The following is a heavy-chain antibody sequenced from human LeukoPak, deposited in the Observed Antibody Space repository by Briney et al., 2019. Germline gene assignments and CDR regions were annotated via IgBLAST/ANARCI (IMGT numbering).Heavy chain of an antibody. CDR1: GFTVSSNY. J-gene: IGHJ4*02. Sequence: PGGSLRLSCAASGFTVSSNYMSWVRQAPGKGLEWVSVIYSGGSTYYADSVKGRFTISRDNSKNTLYLQMNSLRAEDTAVYYCARAMWGSDFDYWGQGTLVTVSS. V-gene: IGHV3-66*02. CDR3: ARAMWGSDFDY. D-gene: IGHD1-26*01. CDR2: IYSGGST.